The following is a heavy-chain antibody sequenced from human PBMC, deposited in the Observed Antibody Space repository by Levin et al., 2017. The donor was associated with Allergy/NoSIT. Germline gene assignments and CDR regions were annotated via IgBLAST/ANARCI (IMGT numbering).Heavy chain of an antibody. CDR1: GYSFTSYW. Sequence: GGSLRLSCKGSGYSFTSYWIGWVRQMPGKGLEWMGIIYPGDSDTRYSPSFQGQVTISVDRSISTAYLQWSSLKASDTAIYYCARQKDYGGNLNYYGMDVWGQGTTVTVSS. V-gene: IGHV5-51*01. CDR2: IYPGDSDT. CDR3: ARQKDYGGNLNYYGMDV. J-gene: IGHJ6*02. D-gene: IGHD4-23*01.